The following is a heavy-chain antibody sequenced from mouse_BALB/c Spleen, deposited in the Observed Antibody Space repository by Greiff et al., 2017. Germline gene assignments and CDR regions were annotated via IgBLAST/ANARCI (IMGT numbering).Heavy chain of an antibody. V-gene: IGHV5-17*02. CDR1: GFTFSSFG. J-gene: IGHJ4*01. CDR3: ARKGDYGSSPYAMDY. D-gene: IGHD1-1*01. Sequence: EVHLVESGGGLVQPGGSRKLSCAASGFTFSSFGMHWVRQAPEKGLEWVAYISSGSSTIYYADTVKGRFTISRDNPKNTLFLQMTSLRSEDTAMYYCARKGDYGSSPYAMDYWGQGTSVTVSS. CDR2: ISSGSSTI.